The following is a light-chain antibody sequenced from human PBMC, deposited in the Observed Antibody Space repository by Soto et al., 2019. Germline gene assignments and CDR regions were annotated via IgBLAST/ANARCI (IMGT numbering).Light chain of an antibody. V-gene: IGKV3-15*01. CDR2: GTS. CDR1: QNVSRT. J-gene: IGKJ1*01. CDR3: QQYNNWPPWT. Sequence: EIMMTQSPATLSVSLGQRATLSCRACQNVSRTLAWYQQKPGQAPRLLIYGTSTRATGIPARFSGWGSGTEFTLTINSLQSEDFAVYYCQQYNNWPPWTFGQGTKVEIK.